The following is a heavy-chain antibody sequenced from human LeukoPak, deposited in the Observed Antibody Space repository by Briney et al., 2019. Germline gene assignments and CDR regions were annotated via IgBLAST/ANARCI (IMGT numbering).Heavy chain of an antibody. J-gene: IGHJ4*02. Sequence: GGSLRLSCAASQFTFSNYNMNWVRQAPGKGLEWVSSISGNSGYIYYADSVKGRFTISRDNAKNSLYLQMNSLRAEDTAVYCARGTSSWAYYFDYWGQGTLVTVSS. CDR2: ISGNSGYI. D-gene: IGHD6-13*01. CDR3: ARGTSSWAYYFDY. CDR1: QFTFSNYN. V-gene: IGHV3-21*01.